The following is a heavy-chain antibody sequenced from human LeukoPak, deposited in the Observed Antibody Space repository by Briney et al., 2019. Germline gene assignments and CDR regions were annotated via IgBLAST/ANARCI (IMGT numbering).Heavy chain of an antibody. Sequence: PSETLSLTCTVSGYSISSGYCWGWIRQPPGKGLEWIGYIYYSGSTYYNPSLKSRVTISVDRSKNQFSLKLSSVTAADTAVYYCARGGSGWLLGLFDYWGQGTLVTVSS. V-gene: IGHV4-38-2*02. D-gene: IGHD6-19*01. J-gene: IGHJ4*02. CDR1: GYSISSGYC. CDR2: IYYSGST. CDR3: ARGGSGWLLGLFDY.